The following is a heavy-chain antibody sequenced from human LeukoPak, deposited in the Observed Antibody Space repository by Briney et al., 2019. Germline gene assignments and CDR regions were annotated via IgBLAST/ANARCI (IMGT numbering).Heavy chain of an antibody. J-gene: IGHJ5*01. CDR2: IYYSGST. Sequence: SETLSLTCTVSGGSISSSSYYWGWIRQPPGKGLEWIGSIYYSGSTYYNPSLKSRVTISVDTSKNQFSLKLSSVTAADTAVYYCARGMATTNWFDPWGQGTTVIVSS. D-gene: IGHD5-24*01. V-gene: IGHV4-39*01. CDR3: ARGMATTNWFDP. CDR1: GGSISSSSYY.